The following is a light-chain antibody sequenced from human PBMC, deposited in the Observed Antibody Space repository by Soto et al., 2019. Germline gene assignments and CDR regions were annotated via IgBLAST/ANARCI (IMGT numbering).Light chain of an antibody. CDR1: QSVRSN. Sequence: EIVMTQSPATLSVSPGERSTLSCRASQSVRSNLAWYQQKPGQSPRLLIYGASTRATGIPDRFSGGGSGTDFTLTISRLEPEDFAVYYCQQFSSYPLTFGGGTKV. J-gene: IGKJ4*01. V-gene: IGKV3D-15*01. CDR3: QQFSSYPLT. CDR2: GAS.